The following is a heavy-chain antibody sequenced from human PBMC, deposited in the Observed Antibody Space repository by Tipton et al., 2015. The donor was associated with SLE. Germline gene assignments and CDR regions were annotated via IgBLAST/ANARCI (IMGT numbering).Heavy chain of an antibody. J-gene: IGHJ4*02. Sequence: TLSLTCDVSGYSISSGYYWGWIRQPPGKGLEWIGSIYHGGSTYFNPSLKSRVTMSVDTSKNQFSLRLSSVTAADTAVYYCARVYYYDSSGYYYFFDSWGQGTLVTVPS. CDR1: GYSISSGYY. CDR3: ARVYYYDSSGYYYFFDS. V-gene: IGHV4-38-2*01. CDR2: IYHGGST. D-gene: IGHD3-22*01.